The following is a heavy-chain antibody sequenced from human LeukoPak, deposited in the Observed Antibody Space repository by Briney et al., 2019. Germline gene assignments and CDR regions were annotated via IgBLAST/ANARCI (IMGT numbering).Heavy chain of an antibody. J-gene: IGHJ1*01. V-gene: IGHV4-30-2*01. Sequence: SQTLSLTCAVSGGSISSGGYSWSWLRQPPGKGLEWIGYIYHSGSTYYNPSLKSRVTISVDRSKNQFSLKLSSVTAADTAVYYCARDNSWSARPEYFQHWGQGTLVTVSS. D-gene: IGHD4-23*01. CDR2: IYHSGST. CDR3: ARDNSWSARPEYFQH. CDR1: GGSISSGGYS.